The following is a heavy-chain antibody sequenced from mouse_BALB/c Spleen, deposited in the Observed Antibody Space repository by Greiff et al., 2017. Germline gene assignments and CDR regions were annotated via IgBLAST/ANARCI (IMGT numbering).Heavy chain of an antibody. CDR1: GFAFSSYD. J-gene: IGHJ3*01. D-gene: IGHD2-3*01. CDR3: ARDGDGYTWFAY. Sequence: EVKLVESGGGLVKPGGSLKLSCAASGFAFSSYDMSWVRQTPEKRLEWVAYISSGGGSTYYPDTVKGRFTISRDNAKNTLYLQMSSLKSEDTAMYYCARDGDGYTWFAYWGQGTLVTVSA. V-gene: IGHV5-12-1*01. CDR2: ISSGGGST.